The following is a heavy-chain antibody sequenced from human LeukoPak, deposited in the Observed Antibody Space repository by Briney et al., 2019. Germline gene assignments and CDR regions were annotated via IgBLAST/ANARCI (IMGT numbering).Heavy chain of an antibody. V-gene: IGHV3-33*06. CDR3: AKDFYYYASSGSGPDY. CDR1: GFTFSSYG. D-gene: IGHD3-22*01. J-gene: IGHJ4*02. Sequence: GGSLRLSCAASGFTFSSYGMHGVRQAPGKGLEGVAVIWYDGSNKYYADSVKGRFTISRDNSKNTLYLQMNSLRAEDTAVYYCAKDFYYYASSGSGPDYWGQGTLVTVPS. CDR2: IWYDGSNK.